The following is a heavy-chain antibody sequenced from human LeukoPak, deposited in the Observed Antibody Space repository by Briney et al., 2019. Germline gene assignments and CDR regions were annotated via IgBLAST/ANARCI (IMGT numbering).Heavy chain of an antibody. CDR1: GGSISTYY. V-gene: IGHV4-59*01. J-gene: IGHJ2*01. Sequence: SETLSLTCTVSGGSISTYYWSWIRQPPGKGLEWIGYIYYTGSTSYNPSLKSRVTISVDTSKNQFSLKLSSVTAADTAVYYCASSTGTVAPFGWYFDLWGRGTLVTVSS. D-gene: IGHD3-16*01. CDR3: ASSTGTVAPFGWYFDL. CDR2: IYYTGST.